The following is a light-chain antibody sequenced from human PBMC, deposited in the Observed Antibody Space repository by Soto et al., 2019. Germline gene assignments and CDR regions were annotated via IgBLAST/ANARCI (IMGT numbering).Light chain of an antibody. V-gene: IGKV3-20*01. J-gene: IGKJ1*01. CDR3: QQYGSSPPRT. Sequence: VVFTHSPATLSVSPGERDTLSCRASQSVSSYLAWYQQKPGQAPRLLIYDASTRATDVQDRFSGSGSGADFTLTISRLEPEDFAVYYCQQYGSSPPRTFGQGTKL. CDR1: QSVSSY. CDR2: DAS.